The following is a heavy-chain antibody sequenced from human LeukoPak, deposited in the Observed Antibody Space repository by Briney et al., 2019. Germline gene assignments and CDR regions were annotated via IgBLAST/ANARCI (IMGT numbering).Heavy chain of an antibody. CDR2: INPSGGST. Sequence: ASVKVSCKASGYTFTSYYMHWVRQAPGHGLEWMGIINPSGGSTSYAQKFQGRVTMTRDTSTSTVYKELSSLRSEDTAVYYCARVGERWLQFSYFDYWGQGTLVTVSS. D-gene: IGHD5-24*01. J-gene: IGHJ4*02. CDR1: GYTFTSYY. V-gene: IGHV1-46*01. CDR3: ARVGERWLQFSYFDY.